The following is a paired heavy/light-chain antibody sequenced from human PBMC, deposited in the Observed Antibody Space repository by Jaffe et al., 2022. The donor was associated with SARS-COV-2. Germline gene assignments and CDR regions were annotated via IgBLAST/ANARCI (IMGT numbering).Heavy chain of an antibody. J-gene: IGHJ4*02. D-gene: IGHD2-21*01. Sequence: EVQLVESGGGLVQPGGSLKLSCAASGFTFSGSAMHWVRQASGKGLEWVGRIRSKANTYATASAASVKGRFTISRDDSDNTAYLQMNSLKTEDTAVYYCTSGGGEDWTSIHFDYWGQGILVTVSS. CDR3: TSGGGEDWTSIHFDY. V-gene: IGHV3-73*01. CDR1: GFTFSGSA. CDR2: IRSKANTYAT.
Light chain of an antibody. Sequence: QSVLTQPPSVSAAPGQRVTISCSGGSSNIGNNYVSWYQQLPGTAPKLLIYDNNNRPSGIPDRFSGSKSGTSATLGITGLQTGDEADYYCGTWDTSLGVVLFGGGTKLTVL. CDR2: DNN. V-gene: IGLV1-51*01. CDR1: SSNIGNNY. J-gene: IGLJ2*01. CDR3: GTWDTSLGVVL.